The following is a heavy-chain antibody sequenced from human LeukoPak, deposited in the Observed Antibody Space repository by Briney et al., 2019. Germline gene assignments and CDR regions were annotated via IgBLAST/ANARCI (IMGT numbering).Heavy chain of an antibody. Sequence: ASVKVSCKASGYTFTGYYMHWVRQAPGQGLEWMGWINPNSGGTNYAQKFQGRVTMTRDTSISTAYMELSRLRSDDTAVYYCARPHTRYDWVDYWGQGTLVTVSS. CDR3: ARPHTRYDWVDY. CDR2: INPNSGGT. D-gene: IGHD5-12*01. V-gene: IGHV1-2*02. J-gene: IGHJ4*02. CDR1: GYTFTGYY.